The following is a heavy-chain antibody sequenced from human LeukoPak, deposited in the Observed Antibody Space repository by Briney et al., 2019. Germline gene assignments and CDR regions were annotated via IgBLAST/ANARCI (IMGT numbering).Heavy chain of an antibody. J-gene: IGHJ3*01. Sequence: SSVKVSCKASGGTFSSYAISWVRQAPGQGLEWMGGIIPIFGTANYAQKFQGRVTITTDESTSTAYMELSSLRSEDTAVYYCAREANGVVVPALWGQGTMVTVSS. D-gene: IGHD2-2*01. V-gene: IGHV1-69*05. CDR2: IIPIFGTA. CDR1: GGTFSSYA. CDR3: AREANGVVVPAL.